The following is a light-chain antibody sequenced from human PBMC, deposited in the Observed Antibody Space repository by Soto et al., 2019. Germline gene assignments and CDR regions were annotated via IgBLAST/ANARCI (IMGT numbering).Light chain of an antibody. V-gene: IGKV2-28*01. CDR3: MQALQTPYT. CDR1: QSILHSNGYNY. CDR2: LGS. Sequence: DIVMTQSPFSLTVTPGEPASIYCTSSQSILHSNGYNYLDCYLQKPGQSPQLLIYLGSNRASGVSDRLSGSGSGTDFTLKISRVDAEDVGVYYCMQALQTPYTFGQVTKLEIQ. J-gene: IGKJ2*01.